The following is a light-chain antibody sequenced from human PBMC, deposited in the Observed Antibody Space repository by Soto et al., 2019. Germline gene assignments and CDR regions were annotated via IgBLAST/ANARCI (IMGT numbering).Light chain of an antibody. CDR2: KDS. Sequence: SYELTQPPSVSVSPGQTARITCSGDALPKQYAYWYQQKPGQAPVLVIFKDSERPSGIPERFSGSSSGTIVTLTISGVLAEDEADYYCQSADNSGTHVLFGGGTKLTVL. CDR1: ALPKQY. CDR3: QSADNSGTHVL. V-gene: IGLV3-25*03. J-gene: IGLJ2*01.